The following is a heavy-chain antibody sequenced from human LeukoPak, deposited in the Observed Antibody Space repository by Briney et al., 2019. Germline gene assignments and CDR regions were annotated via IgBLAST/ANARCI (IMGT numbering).Heavy chain of an antibody. D-gene: IGHD5-18*01. J-gene: IGHJ6*02. CDR2: INPSGGST. CDR3: ARDGGYSPKCYYGMDV. V-gene: IGHV1-46*01. CDR1: GYTFTSYY. Sequence: ASVKVSFKASGYTFTSYYVHWVRQAPGQGLEWMGIINPSGGSTSYAQKFQGRVTMTRDTSTSTVYMELSSLRSEDTAVYYCARDGGYSPKCYYGMDVWGQGTTVTVSS.